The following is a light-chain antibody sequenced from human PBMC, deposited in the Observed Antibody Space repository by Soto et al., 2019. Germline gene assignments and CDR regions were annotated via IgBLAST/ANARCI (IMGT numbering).Light chain of an antibody. J-gene: IGLJ2*01. Sequence: QSALTQPPSASGSPGQSVTISCTGTSSDVGGYKFVSWYQRLPGKAPKLIIYDVTRRPPGVPDRFSGSKSGNTASLTVSGLHAGDEGDYYCSAYAGSNSLIFGGGTKLTVL. V-gene: IGLV2-8*01. CDR1: SSDVGGYKF. CDR2: DVT. CDR3: SAYAGSNSLI.